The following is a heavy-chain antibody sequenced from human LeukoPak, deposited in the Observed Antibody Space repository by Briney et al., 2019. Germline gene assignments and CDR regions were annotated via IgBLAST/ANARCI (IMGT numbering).Heavy chain of an antibody. V-gene: IGHV3-69-1*01. CDR3: ARVEASGYDYGAFDY. J-gene: IGHJ4*02. CDR2: ISGSDYT. D-gene: IGHD5-12*01. Sequence: PGGSLRLSCAASGFNFSDYGMIWVRQAPGKGLEWVSGISGSDYTDHADSVKGRFTISRDNAKNSLYLQMNSLRAEDTAVYYCARVEASGYDYGAFDYWGQGTLVTVSS. CDR1: GFNFSDYG.